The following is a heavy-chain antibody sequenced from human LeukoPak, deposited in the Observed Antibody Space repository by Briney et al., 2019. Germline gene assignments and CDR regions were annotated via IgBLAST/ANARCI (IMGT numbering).Heavy chain of an antibody. D-gene: IGHD2-15*01. CDR3: ARGRVYCSGGSCYRLEFDY. CDR1: GGSFSGYY. Sequence: SETLSLTCAVYGGSFSGYYWSWIRQPPGKGLEWIGEFNHSGSTNYNLPLKSRVTISVDTSKNQFSLKLSSMTAADTAVYYCARGRVYCSGGSCYRLEFDYWGQGTLVTVSS. J-gene: IGHJ4*02. CDR2: FNHSGST. V-gene: IGHV4-34*01.